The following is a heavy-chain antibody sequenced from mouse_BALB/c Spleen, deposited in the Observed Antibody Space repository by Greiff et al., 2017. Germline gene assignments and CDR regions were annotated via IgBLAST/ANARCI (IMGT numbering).Heavy chain of an antibody. CDR1: GYTFTSYY. CDR3: AKYDDATTYAMDY. CDR2: IYPGNVNT. J-gene: IGHJ4*01. V-gene: IGHV1S56*01. D-gene: IGHD2-14*01. Sequence: QVQLQQSGPELVKPGASVRISCKASGYTFTSYYIHWVKQRPGQGLEWIGWIYPGNVNTKYNEKFKGKATLTADKSSSTAYMQLSSLTSEDSAVYFCAKYDDATTYAMDYWGQGTSVTVSA.